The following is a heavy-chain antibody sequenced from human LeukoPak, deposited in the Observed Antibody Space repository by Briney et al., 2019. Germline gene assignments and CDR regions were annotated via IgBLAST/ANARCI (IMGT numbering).Heavy chain of an antibody. Sequence: GGSLRLSCAASGFTFSSYAMSWVRQAPGKGLEWVSAISGSGGSTYYADSVKGRFTISRDNSQNTLYLQMNSLRAEDTAVYYCAKDLRWQQLVFDYWGQGTLVTVSS. CDR3: AKDLRWQQLVFDY. CDR2: ISGSGGST. J-gene: IGHJ4*02. D-gene: IGHD6-13*01. V-gene: IGHV3-23*01. CDR1: GFTFSSYA.